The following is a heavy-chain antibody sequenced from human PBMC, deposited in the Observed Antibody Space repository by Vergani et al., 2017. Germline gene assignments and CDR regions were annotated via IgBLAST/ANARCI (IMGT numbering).Heavy chain of an antibody. CDR1: GFTFGSYA. CDR3: ARDWSNAFDI. CDR2: ISYDGSNK. J-gene: IGHJ3*02. V-gene: IGHV3-30*07. Sequence: QVQLVESGGGVVQPGRSLRLSCAASGFTFGSYAMHWVRQAPGKGLEWVAVISYDGSNKYYADSVKGRFTISRDNAKNSLYLQMNSLRDEDTAVYYCARDWSNAFDIWGQGTMVTVSS.